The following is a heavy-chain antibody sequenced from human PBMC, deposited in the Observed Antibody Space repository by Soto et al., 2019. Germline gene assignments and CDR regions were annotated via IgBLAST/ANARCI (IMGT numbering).Heavy chain of an antibody. CDR1: GFTFDDYA. J-gene: IGHJ3*02. Sequence: EVQLVESGGGLVQPGRSLRLSCAASGFTFDDYAMHWVRQAPGKGLEWVSGISWNSVSIGYADSVKGRFTISRDNAKNSLYLQMNSLRVEDTALYYCAKASVGHSFDIWGQGTMVTVSS. CDR2: ISWNSVSI. D-gene: IGHD2-21*01. V-gene: IGHV3-9*01. CDR3: AKASVGHSFDI.